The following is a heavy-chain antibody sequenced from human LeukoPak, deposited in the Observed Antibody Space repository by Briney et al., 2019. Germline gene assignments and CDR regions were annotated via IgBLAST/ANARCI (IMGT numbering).Heavy chain of an antibody. J-gene: IGHJ6*03. CDR1: ELTLLSYD. Sequence: PGVSLRLSCAASELTLLSYDTHWVRQAPGKGLEWVAVISYDGSKNYYADSVKGRFTISRDNSKKMLYLQMNSLRPEDTAVYYCAKGIRRLVGTSPGLRRDHYMDVWGKGTTVTVSS. D-gene: IGHD1-26*01. CDR2: ISYDGSKN. CDR3: AKGIRRLVGTSPGLRRDHYMDV. V-gene: IGHV3-30*18.